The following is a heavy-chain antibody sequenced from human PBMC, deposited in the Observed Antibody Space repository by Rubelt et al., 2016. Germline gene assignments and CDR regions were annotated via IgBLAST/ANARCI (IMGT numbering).Heavy chain of an antibody. Sequence: EVHLVESRGVLVQPGGSLRLSCAVSGFAGYSNYLSWIRQAAGKGLEWVSLIYSDGSKYYADSVRGRFTISRDNSKNTLYLQMNSRSADDTAVYYCAKDSSVDTAMVSGMDVWGQGTTVTVSS. V-gene: IGHV3-66*01. CDR3: AKDSSVDTAMVSGMDV. CDR2: IYSDGSK. J-gene: IGHJ6*02. D-gene: IGHD5-18*01. CDR1: GFAGYSNY.